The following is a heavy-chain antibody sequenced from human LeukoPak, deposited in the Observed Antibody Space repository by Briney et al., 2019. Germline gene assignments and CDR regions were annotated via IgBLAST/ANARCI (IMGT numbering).Heavy chain of an antibody. D-gene: IGHD2-21*02. CDR3: ARSDCGGDCSDPYFDY. CDR1: GGTFSSYA. V-gene: IGHV1-69*05. CDR2: IIPIFGTA. Sequence: SSVKVSCKASGGTFSSYAISWVRQAPGQGHEWMGGIIPIFGTANYAKKFQGRVTITTDESTSTAYMELSSLRSEDTAVYYCARSDCGGDCSDPYFDYWGQGTLVTVSS. J-gene: IGHJ4*02.